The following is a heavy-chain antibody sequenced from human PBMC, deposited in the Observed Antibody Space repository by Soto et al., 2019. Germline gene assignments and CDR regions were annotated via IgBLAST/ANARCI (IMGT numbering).Heavy chain of an antibody. Sequence: PGESLKISSKGSGYSFTSYWIGWVRQMPVKGLEWMGIIYPGDSDTRYSPSFQGQVTISADKSISTAYLQWGSLKASDTAMYYCARSAYYDFWSGYPTNWFDPWGQGTLVTVSS. CDR3: ARSAYYDFWSGYPTNWFDP. CDR1: GYSFTSYW. D-gene: IGHD3-3*01. V-gene: IGHV5-51*01. CDR2: IYPGDSDT. J-gene: IGHJ5*02.